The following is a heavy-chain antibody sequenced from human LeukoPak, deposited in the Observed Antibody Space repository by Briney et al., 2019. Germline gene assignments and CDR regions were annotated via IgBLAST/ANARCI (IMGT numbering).Heavy chain of an antibody. Sequence: SETLSLTCTVSGGSISSYYWSWIRQPPGKGLEWIAYIAYSGSTNYNPSLKSRGTISVDTSKNQFSLKVSSMTAADTAVYYCARVQLPSSFDYWGQGTLVTVSS. V-gene: IGHV4-59*01. CDR1: GGSISSYY. J-gene: IGHJ4*02. CDR2: IAYSGST. D-gene: IGHD2-2*01. CDR3: ARVQLPSSFDY.